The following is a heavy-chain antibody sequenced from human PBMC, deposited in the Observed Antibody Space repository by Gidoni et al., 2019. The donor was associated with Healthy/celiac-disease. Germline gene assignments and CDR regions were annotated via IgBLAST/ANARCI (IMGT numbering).Heavy chain of an antibody. Sequence: QVQLQQWGAGLLKPSETLSLTCAVYGGSFSGYYWSWIRQPPGKGLEWIGEINHSGSTNYNPSLKSRVTISVDTSKNQFSLKLSSVTAADTAVYYCARGGYCSSTSCYTWDYYYYMDVWGKGTTVTVSS. CDR3: ARGGYCSSTSCYTWDYYYYMDV. J-gene: IGHJ6*03. CDR1: GGSFSGYY. V-gene: IGHV4-34*01. CDR2: INHSGST. D-gene: IGHD2-2*02.